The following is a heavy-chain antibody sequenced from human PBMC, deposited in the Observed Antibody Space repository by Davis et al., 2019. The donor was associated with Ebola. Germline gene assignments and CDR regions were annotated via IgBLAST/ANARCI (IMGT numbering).Heavy chain of an antibody. CDR1: GFTFSSYG. V-gene: IGHV3-30*03. Sequence: GESLKISCAASGFTFSSYGMHWVRQAPGKGLEWVAVISYDGSNKYYADSVKGRFTISRDNSKNTLYLQMNSLRAEDTAVYYCARDGYTWIQLWLGAFDIWGQGTMVTVSS. CDR2: ISYDGSNK. CDR3: ARDGYTWIQLWLGAFDI. J-gene: IGHJ3*02. D-gene: IGHD5-18*01.